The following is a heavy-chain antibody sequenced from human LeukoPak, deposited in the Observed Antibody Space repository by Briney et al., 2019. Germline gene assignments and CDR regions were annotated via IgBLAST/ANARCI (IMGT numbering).Heavy chain of an antibody. CDR2: IYYSGST. Sequence: PSETLSLTCTVSGGSISSSSYYWGWIRQPPGKGLEWIGSIYYSGSTYYNPSLKSRVTISVDTSKNQFSLKLSSVTAADTAVYYCATRAMTTVTTERFRWFDPWGQGTLVTVSS. V-gene: IGHV4-39*01. CDR1: GGSISSSSYY. J-gene: IGHJ5*02. CDR3: ATRAMTTVTTERFRWFDP. D-gene: IGHD4-17*01.